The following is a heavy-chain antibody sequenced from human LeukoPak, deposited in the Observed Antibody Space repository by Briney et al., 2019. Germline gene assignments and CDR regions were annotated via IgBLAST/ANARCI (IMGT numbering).Heavy chain of an antibody. Sequence: ASVKVSCKAPGYTFTSYGISWVRQAPGQGLEWMGWISAYNGNTNYAQKLQGRVTMTTDTSTSTAYMELRSLRSDDTAVYYCARVGLGILTGYYSSDYYYYMDVWGKGTTVTISS. CDR2: ISAYNGNT. CDR3: ARVGLGILTGYYSSDYYYYMDV. CDR1: GYTFTSYG. V-gene: IGHV1-18*01. J-gene: IGHJ6*03. D-gene: IGHD3-9*01.